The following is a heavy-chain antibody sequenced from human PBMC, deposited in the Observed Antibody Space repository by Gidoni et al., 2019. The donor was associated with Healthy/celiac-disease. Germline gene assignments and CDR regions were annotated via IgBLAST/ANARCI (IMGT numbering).Heavy chain of an antibody. CDR1: GYTFTSYG. D-gene: IGHD2-2*01. CDR2: ISAYNGNT. J-gene: IGHJ6*02. CDR3: ARDRTCSSTSCYGSYYYYGMDV. Sequence: QVQLVQSGAEVKKPGASVKVSCKASGYTFTSYGISWVRQAPGQGLEWMGWISAYNGNTNDAQKLQGRVTMTTDTSTSTAYMELRSLRSDDTAVYYCARDRTCSSTSCYGSYYYYGMDVWGQGTTVTVSS. V-gene: IGHV1-18*01.